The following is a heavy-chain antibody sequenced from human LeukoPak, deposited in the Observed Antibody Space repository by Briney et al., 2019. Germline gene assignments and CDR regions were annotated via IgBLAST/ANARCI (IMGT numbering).Heavy chain of an antibody. CDR1: GFTFSDSA. D-gene: IGHD3-16*01. Sequence: TGGSLKLSCAASGFTFSDSAIHWVRQASGKGLEWVGRIRGKGFSDPPAYAASVKDRFTISRDDSESTAYLQMNSLKAEDTAVYYCTVPQSGGNWFDPWGPGTQVTVSS. CDR3: TVPQSGGNWFDP. J-gene: IGHJ5*02. V-gene: IGHV3-73*01. CDR2: IRGKGFSDPP.